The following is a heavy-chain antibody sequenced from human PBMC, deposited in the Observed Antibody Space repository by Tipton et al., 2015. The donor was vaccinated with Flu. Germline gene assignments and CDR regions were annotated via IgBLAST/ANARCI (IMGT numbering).Heavy chain of an antibody. CDR2: LHYIDGT. CDR1: GDSISSFY. V-gene: IGHV4-59*08. CDR3: TRHEGIRWPYEYFYGMDV. J-gene: IGHJ6*02. Sequence: LRLSCSVSGDSISSFYWTCVRQSPGKGLEWLGHLHYIDGTSYNSSLKSRMTISVDTSKNQISLKLTSVTAADAATYFCTRHEGIRWPYEYFYGMDVWGRGTTFSVSS. D-gene: IGHD4-23*01.